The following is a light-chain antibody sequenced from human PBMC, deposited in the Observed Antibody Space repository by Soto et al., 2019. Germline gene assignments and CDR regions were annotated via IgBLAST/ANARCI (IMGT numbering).Light chain of an antibody. J-gene: IGLJ1*01. Sequence: QSALTQPASVSGSPGQSITISCTGSSSDVGGHDYVSWYQQHPGKAPKLMIYDVTKRPSGVPDRFSGSKSGNTASLTISGLQAEDEADYYCCSYAGSYIYVFGTGTKLTVL. V-gene: IGLV2-11*01. CDR2: DVT. CDR1: SSDVGGHDY. CDR3: CSYAGSYIYV.